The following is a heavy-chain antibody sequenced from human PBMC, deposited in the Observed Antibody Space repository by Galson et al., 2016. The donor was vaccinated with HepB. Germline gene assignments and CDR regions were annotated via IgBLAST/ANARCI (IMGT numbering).Heavy chain of an antibody. CDR3: ARREMAGAFDI. Sequence: SVKVSCKASGGTFSNYGISWVRQAPGQGLEWMGGIIRIFGRANYAQKFQGRVTITADESTTTAYMELSGLRSEDTAVYYCARREMAGAFDIWGQGTMVTVSS. CDR1: GGTFSNYG. CDR2: IIRIFGRA. V-gene: IGHV1-69*13. J-gene: IGHJ3*02. D-gene: IGHD5-24*01.